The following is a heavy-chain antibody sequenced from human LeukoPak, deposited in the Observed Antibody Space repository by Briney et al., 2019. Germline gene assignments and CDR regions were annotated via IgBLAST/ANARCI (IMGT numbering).Heavy chain of an antibody. CDR1: GFTFSSYA. D-gene: IGHD2-2*01. V-gene: IGHV3-23*01. J-gene: IGHJ4*02. CDR3: AKGGDIVVVPAAIDY. Sequence: GGSRRLSCAASGFTFSSYAMSWVRQAPGKGLEWVSAISGSGGSTYYADSEKGRFTISRDNSKNTLYLQMNSLRAEDTAVYYCAKGGDIVVVPAAIDYWGQGTLVTVAS. CDR2: ISGSGGST.